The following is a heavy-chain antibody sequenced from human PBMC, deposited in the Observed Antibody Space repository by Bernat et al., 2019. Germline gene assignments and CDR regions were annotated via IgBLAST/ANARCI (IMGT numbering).Heavy chain of an antibody. J-gene: IGHJ2*01. D-gene: IGHD3/OR15-3a*01. V-gene: IGHV3-15*01. CDR2: IKSKTDGGTT. CDR1: GFTFSNAW. CDR3: TKFGLDHWYFDL. Sequence: EVQLVGSGGGLVKPGGSLRLSCAASGFTFSNAWMSWVRQAPGKGLEWVGRIKSKTDGGTTDYAAPVKGRFTISRDDSKNTLYLQMNSLKTEDTAVYYCTKFGLDHWYFDLWGRGTLVTVSS.